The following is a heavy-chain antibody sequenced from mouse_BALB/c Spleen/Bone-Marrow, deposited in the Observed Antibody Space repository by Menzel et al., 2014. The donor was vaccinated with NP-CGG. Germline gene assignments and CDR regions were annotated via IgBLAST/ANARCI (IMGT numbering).Heavy chain of an antibody. CDR2: ISYSGST. D-gene: IGHD1-1*01. J-gene: IGHJ1*01. CDR1: GDSITSGY. Sequence: EVQLVESGPSLVKPSQTLSLTCSVTGDSITSGYWNWIRKFPGNKLEYMGYISYSGSTYYNPSLKSRISITRDTSKNQYYLQLNSVTTEDTATYYCARYYYSSSYWYFDVWGAGTTVTVSS. CDR3: ARYYYSSSYWYFDV. V-gene: IGHV3-8*02.